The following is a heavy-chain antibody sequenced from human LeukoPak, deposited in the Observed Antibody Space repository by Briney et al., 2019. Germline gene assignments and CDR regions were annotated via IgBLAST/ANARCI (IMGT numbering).Heavy chain of an antibody. J-gene: IGHJ6*03. Sequence: GGSLRLSCAASGFTFSSYAMHWVRQAPGKGLEYVSAISSNGGSTYYANSVKGRFTISRDNSKNTLYLQMGSLRAEDMAVYYCARGYCSGGSCYSDLYYYYYMDVWGKGTTVAVSS. D-gene: IGHD2-15*01. CDR3: ARGYCSGGSCYSDLYYYYYMDV. CDR1: GFTFSSYA. CDR2: ISSNGGST. V-gene: IGHV3-64*01.